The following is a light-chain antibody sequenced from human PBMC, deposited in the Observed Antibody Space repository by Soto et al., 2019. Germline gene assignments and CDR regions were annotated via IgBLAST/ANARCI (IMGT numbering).Light chain of an antibody. CDR2: KAS. J-gene: IGKJ1*01. V-gene: IGKV1-5*03. CDR1: QSISSW. CDR3: QHYNTYPWT. Sequence: DIQMTQSAATLSVSLGDRVTITWRASQSISSWLAWYQQKPGKAPKLLIYKASSLESGVPSRFSGSGYGTEFNLTISSLQTGDFATYYCQHYNTYPWTFGQGTKVDIK.